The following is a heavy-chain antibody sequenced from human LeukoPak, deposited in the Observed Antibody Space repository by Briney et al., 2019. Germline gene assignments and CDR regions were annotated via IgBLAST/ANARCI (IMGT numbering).Heavy chain of an antibody. J-gene: IGHJ6*02. CDR3: AGSTVTTGMDV. CDR2: INHSGST. Sequence: SETLSLTCPVYGGSFSGYYWSWIRQPPGKGLEWIGEINHSGSTNYNPSLKSRVTISVDTSKNQFSLKLSSVTAADTAVYYCAGSTVTTGMDVWGQGTTVTVSS. D-gene: IGHD4-11*01. V-gene: IGHV4-34*01. CDR1: GGSFSGYY.